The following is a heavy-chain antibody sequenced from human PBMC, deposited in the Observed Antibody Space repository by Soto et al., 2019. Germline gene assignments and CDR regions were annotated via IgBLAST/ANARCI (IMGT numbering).Heavy chain of an antibody. CDR1: GGSVSSGSYY. Sequence: SETLSLTCTVSGGSVSSGSYYWSWIRQPPGKGLEWIGYIYYSGSTNYNPSLKSRVTISVDTSKNQFSLKLSSVTAADTAVYYCARDEGSSWYGPGFDPWGQGTLVTVSS. J-gene: IGHJ5*02. V-gene: IGHV4-61*01. CDR3: ARDEGSSWYGPGFDP. D-gene: IGHD6-13*01. CDR2: IYYSGST.